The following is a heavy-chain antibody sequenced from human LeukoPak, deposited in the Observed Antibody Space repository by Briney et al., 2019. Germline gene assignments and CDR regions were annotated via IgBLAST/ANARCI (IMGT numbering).Heavy chain of an antibody. CDR3: ARVLVNYYYYYMDV. CDR1: GFTFSSYS. J-gene: IGHJ6*03. D-gene: IGHD2-2*01. Sequence: GGSLRLSCAASGFTFSSYSMNWVRQAPGKGLEWVAFIRYDGSNKYYADSVKGRFTISRDNSKNTLYLQMNSLRAEDTAVYYCARVLVNYYYYYMDVWGKGTTVTVSS. V-gene: IGHV3-30*02. CDR2: IRYDGSNK.